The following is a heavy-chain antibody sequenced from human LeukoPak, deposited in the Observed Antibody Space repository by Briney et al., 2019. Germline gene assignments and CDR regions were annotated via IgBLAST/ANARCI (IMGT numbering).Heavy chain of an antibody. J-gene: IGHJ3*02. CDR3: ARDGGGAFLDAFDI. V-gene: IGHV3-74*01. Sequence: GGSLRLSCAASGFTFDDYAMHWVRQAPGKGLVWVSRINSDGIITNYADSVQGRFTISRDNAKNTLYLQMNGLRAEDTAAYYCARDGGGAFLDAFDIWGQGTKVTVSS. CDR2: INSDGIIT. D-gene: IGHD2-21*01. CDR1: GFTFDDYA.